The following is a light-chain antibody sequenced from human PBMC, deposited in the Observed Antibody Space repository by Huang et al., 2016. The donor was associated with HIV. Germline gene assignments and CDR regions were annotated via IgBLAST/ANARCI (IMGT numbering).Light chain of an antibody. J-gene: IGKJ3*01. CDR3: QQSSSPPPT. V-gene: IGKV1-39*01. CDR2: GAS. Sequence: DIQMTQSPSSLSASVGDRVTITCRATQSVTKYLNWYQQKPGKAPKLLISGASSLQTGVPSMFSGSGSGTDFTLTISSLQPEDFATYYCQQSSSPPPTFGPGTKVDIK. CDR1: QSVTKY.